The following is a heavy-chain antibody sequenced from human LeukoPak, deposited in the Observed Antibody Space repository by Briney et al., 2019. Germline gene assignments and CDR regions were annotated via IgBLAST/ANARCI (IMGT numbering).Heavy chain of an antibody. Sequence: GGSLRLSCADSGFTFSTYAMSWVRQAPGKAREWVSAISANGGSTYYADSVKARFTISRDNSKNTLYLQMNSLRAEDTAVYYCAKSEDYYYYYMDVWGKGTTVTVSS. V-gene: IGHV3-23*01. J-gene: IGHJ6*03. CDR2: ISANGGST. CDR3: AKSEDYYYYYMDV. CDR1: GFTFSTYA.